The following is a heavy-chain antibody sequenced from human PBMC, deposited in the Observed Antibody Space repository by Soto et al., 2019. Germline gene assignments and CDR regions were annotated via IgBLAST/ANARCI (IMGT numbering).Heavy chain of an antibody. CDR2: IYWDDDN. CDR1: GFSLTSTAVG. J-gene: IGHJ4*02. Sequence: QITLKESGPTLVKPTQTLTLTCSFSGFSLTSTAVGVNWIRQPPGKALEWLALIYWDDDNHFSPSLKSRLSVTKDTSKNQVVLTMTNMDPVDTATYYCAHGSRRLSDYWGQGILVTVSS. V-gene: IGHV2-5*02. CDR3: AHGSRRLSDY. D-gene: IGHD6-19*01.